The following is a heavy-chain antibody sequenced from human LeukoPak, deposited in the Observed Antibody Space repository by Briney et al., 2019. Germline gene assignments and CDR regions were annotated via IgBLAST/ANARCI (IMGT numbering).Heavy chain of an antibody. Sequence: ASVTVSCKASGYTFIGYYMHWVRQAPGQGLEWMGWINPNSGGTNYAQKFQGRVTMTRDTSISTAYMELSRLRSDDTAVYYCARLAAAGFGAFDIWGQGTMVTVSS. CDR3: ARLAAAGFGAFDI. V-gene: IGHV1-2*02. J-gene: IGHJ3*02. CDR1: GYTFIGYY. D-gene: IGHD6-13*01. CDR2: INPNSGGT.